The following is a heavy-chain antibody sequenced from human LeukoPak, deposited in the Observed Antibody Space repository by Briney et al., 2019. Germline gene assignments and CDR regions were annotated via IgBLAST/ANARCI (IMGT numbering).Heavy chain of an antibody. CDR3: ASITPIFATYLFYF. V-gene: IGHV3-72*01. CDR2: SRDKAHSYTT. D-gene: IGHD2/OR15-2a*01. CDR1: GFTFSDYY. J-gene: IGHJ4*02. Sequence: PGGSLRLSCAASGFTFSDYYMDWLGQAPGKGLEWVGRSRDKAHSYTTEYATSVKGRFTISRDETKNSLYLQMHSLRTEDTSVYHCASITPIFATYLFYFWGQGILVSVSS.